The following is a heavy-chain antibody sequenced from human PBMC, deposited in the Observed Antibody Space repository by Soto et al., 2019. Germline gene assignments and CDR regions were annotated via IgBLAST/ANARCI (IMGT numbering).Heavy chain of an antibody. V-gene: IGHV4-59*08. Sequence: ETLALTCSVARRSGSSYCCRWIRQPPGKGLEWIGYIYYSGSTNYNPSLKSRVTISVDTSKNQFSLKVSSVTAADTAVYYCARRYGGILDYWGQGTLVTVSP. CDR1: RRSGSSYC. CDR2: IYYSGST. D-gene: IGHD4-17*01. J-gene: IGHJ4*02. CDR3: ARRYGGILDY.